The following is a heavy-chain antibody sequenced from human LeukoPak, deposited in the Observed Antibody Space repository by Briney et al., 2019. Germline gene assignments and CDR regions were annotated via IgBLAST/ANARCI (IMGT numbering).Heavy chain of an antibody. J-gene: IGHJ4*02. CDR2: ISCDGSNK. D-gene: IGHD4-17*01. CDR1: GFTFSSYA. CDR3: ASNPNDYGDFDY. Sequence: GGSLRLSCAASGFTFSSYAMHWVRQAPGKGLEWVAVISCDGSNKYYADSVKGRFTISRDNSKNTLYLQMNSLRAEDTAVYYCASNPNDYGDFDYWGQGTLVTVSS. V-gene: IGHV3-30-3*01.